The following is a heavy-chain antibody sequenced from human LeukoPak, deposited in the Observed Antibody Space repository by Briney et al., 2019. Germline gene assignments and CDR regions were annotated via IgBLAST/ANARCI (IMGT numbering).Heavy chain of an antibody. CDR2: ITGDGGTP. V-gene: IGHV3-23*01. CDR3: AIWALLWLGGVINADAFDL. Sequence: GGSLRLSCAASGFTFGGYDMDWVRQAPGQGLEWVSTITGDGGTPWYADSVRGRSTITRDNANNSLYLVINSLRPEDTAVYYCAIWALLWLGGVINADAFDLWPGRTMDSVSS. CDR1: GFTFGGYD. D-gene: IGHD3-16*01. J-gene: IGHJ3*01.